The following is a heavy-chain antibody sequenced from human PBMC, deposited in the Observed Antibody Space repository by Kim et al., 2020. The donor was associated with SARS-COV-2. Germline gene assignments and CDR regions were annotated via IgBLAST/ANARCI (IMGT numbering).Heavy chain of an antibody. CDR3: ASVIGVGS. CDR1: GGSISGTSRY. CDR2: IFYSGTT. D-gene: IGHD1-26*01. Sequence: SETLSLTCTVSGGSISGTSRYWGWIRQPPGKGLEWIGSIFYSGTTYYNPSLKSRVTISVDTSKNQFSLKLSSVIAADTAVYYCASVIGVGSWGQGTLVTVSS. V-gene: IGHV4-39*01. J-gene: IGHJ5*02.